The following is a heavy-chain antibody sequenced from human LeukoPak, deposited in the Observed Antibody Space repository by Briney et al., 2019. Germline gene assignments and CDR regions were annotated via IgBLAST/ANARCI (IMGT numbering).Heavy chain of an antibody. CDR1: GFTFSTYN. CDR2: VSGSNSYI. Sequence: GWSLRLSCAASGFTFSTYNMNWVRQAPRKGLEWVSCVSGSNSYIYYADSVKGRFTISRDNAKNSLYLQMNSLRAEDTAVYYCVRIPNSANFPNWFDPWGQGTLVTVSS. D-gene: IGHD4/OR15-4a*01. CDR3: VRIPNSANFPNWFDP. J-gene: IGHJ5*02. V-gene: IGHV3-21*01.